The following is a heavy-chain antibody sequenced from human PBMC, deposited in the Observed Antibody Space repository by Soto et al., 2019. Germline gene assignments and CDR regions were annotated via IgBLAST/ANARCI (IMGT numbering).Heavy chain of an antibody. D-gene: IGHD6-13*01. CDR1: GGSTSSYY. Sequence: SETLSLTCTVSGGSTSSYYWSWIRQPPGKGLEWVGYIYYSGSTNYNPSLKSRVTISVDTSKNQFSLKLSSVTAADTAVYYCARDAAGDFDPWGQGTLVTVSS. CDR2: IYYSGST. V-gene: IGHV4-59*01. J-gene: IGHJ5*02. CDR3: ARDAAGDFDP.